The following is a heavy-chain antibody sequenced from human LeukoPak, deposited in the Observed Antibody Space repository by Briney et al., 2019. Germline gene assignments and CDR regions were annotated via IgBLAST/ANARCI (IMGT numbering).Heavy chain of an antibody. V-gene: IGHV3-11*01. CDR3: ARDSPLGSYYYYYGMDV. J-gene: IGHJ6*02. CDR1: GFTFSDYY. CDR2: ISSSGSTI. Sequence: GGSLRLSCAASGFTFSDYYMSWIRQAPGKGLEWVSYISSSGSTIYYADSVKGRFTISRDNAKNSLYLQMNSLRAEDTAVYYCARDSPLGSYYYYYGMDVWGQGTTVTVSS. D-gene: IGHD7-27*01.